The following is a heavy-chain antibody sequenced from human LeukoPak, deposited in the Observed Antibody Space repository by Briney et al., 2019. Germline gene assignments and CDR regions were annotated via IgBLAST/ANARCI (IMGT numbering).Heavy chain of an antibody. CDR2: ISSSSSTI. V-gene: IGHV3-48*03. CDR1: GFTFSSYE. CDR3: ARVVAVTSYYFDY. D-gene: IGHD2-21*02. J-gene: IGHJ4*02. Sequence: GGSLRLSCAASGFTFSSYEMNWVRQAPGKGLEWVSYISSSSSTIYYADSVKGRFTISRDNAKNSLYLQMNSLRAEDTAVYYCARVVAVTSYYFDYWGQGTLVTVSS.